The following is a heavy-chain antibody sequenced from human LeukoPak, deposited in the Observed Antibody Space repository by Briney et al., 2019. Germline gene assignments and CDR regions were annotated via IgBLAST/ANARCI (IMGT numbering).Heavy chain of an antibody. CDR2: IYTSGST. D-gene: IGHD5-12*01. V-gene: IGHV4-61*02. CDR1: GGSISSGSYY. CDR3: ARDGSGYDAFDI. J-gene: IGHJ3*02. Sequence: RSSETLSLTCTVSGGSISSGSYYWRWIRQPAGKGLEWIGRIYTSGSTNYNPSLKSRVTISVDTSKNQFSLKLSSVTAADTAVYYCARDGSGYDAFDIWGQGTMVTVSS.